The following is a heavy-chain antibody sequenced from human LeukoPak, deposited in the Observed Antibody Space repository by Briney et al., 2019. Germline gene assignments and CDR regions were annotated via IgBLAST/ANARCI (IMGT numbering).Heavy chain of an antibody. V-gene: IGHV3-53*01. CDR2: IYSGGST. CDR1: GFTVSSNY. D-gene: IGHD6-13*01. Sequence: GGSLRLSCAASGFTVSSNYMTWVRQAPGKGLEWISLIYSGGSTYYADSVKGRFTISRDNSKNTLYLQMNSLRAEDTAVYYCAREPVAAAGTPPSFDYWGQGTLVTVSS. CDR3: AREPVAAAGTPPSFDY. J-gene: IGHJ4*02.